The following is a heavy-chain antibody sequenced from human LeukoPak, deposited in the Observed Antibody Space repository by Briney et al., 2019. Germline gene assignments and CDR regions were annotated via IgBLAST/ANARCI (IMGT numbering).Heavy chain of an antibody. D-gene: IGHD3-3*01. CDR1: GGSFSGYY. CDR2: INHSGST. V-gene: IGHV4-34*01. J-gene: IGHJ4*02. Sequence: SETLSLTCAVYGGSFSGYYWSWIRQPLGKGLEWIGEINHSGSTNCNPSLKSRVTISVDTSKNQFSLKLSSVTAADTAVYYCARHSTFFGVVIIKGRVRGPFDYWGQGTLVTVSS. CDR3: ARHSTFFGVVIIKGRVRGPFDY.